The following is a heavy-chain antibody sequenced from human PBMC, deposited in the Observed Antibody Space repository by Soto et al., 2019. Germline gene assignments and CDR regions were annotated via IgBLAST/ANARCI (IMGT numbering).Heavy chain of an antibody. V-gene: IGHV3-33*01. D-gene: IGHD6-6*01. Sequence: VQLVESGGGVVQPGGSLRLSCATSGFTFSDSGMHWVRQAPGKGLEWVAVIWSDGSDKSYADSVEGRFTISRDNSKNTLYLQKNSLRAEDRAVYYCVGSNRYSGSSGWGGGFDYWGQGTLVTVSS. J-gene: IGHJ4*02. CDR2: IWSDGSDK. CDR3: VGSNRYSGSSGWGGGFDY. CDR1: GFTFSDSG.